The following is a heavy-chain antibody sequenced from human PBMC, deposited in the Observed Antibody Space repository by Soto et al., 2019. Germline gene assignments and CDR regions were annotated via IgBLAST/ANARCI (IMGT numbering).Heavy chain of an antibody. CDR2: IYYSGST. CDR3: ARWWSGSRQGFDP. D-gene: IGHD3-3*01. Sequence: QVQLQESGPGLVKPSQTLSLTCTVSCGAISSVDYYWSWFRQHPGKGLEWSGYIYYSGSTYYNPSLKGRVTISVDTSKNQFDLKVSSVPAADTAVYYCARWWSGSRQGFDPWGQGTLVTVSA. CDR1: CGAISSVDYY. V-gene: IGHV4-31*03. J-gene: IGHJ5*02.